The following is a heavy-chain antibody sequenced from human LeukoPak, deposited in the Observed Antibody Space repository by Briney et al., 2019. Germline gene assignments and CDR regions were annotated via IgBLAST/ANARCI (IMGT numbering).Heavy chain of an antibody. CDR3: ARVGGYCSSTSCHDSVGAFDI. J-gene: IGHJ3*02. CDR1: GFTFSSYG. CDR2: IRYDGSNK. D-gene: IGHD2-2*03. V-gene: IGHV3-30*02. Sequence: GGSLRLSCAASGFTFSSYGMHWVRQAPGKGLEWVAFIRYDGSNKYYADSVKGRFTISRDNSKNTLYLQMNSLRAEDTAVYYCARVGGYCSSTSCHDSVGAFDIWGQGTMVTVSS.